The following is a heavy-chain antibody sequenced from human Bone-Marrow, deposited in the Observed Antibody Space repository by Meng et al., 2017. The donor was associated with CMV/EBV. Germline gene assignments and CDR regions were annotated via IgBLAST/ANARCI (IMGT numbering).Heavy chain of an antibody. CDR1: GFTLSSYS. Sequence: GGSLRLSCAASGFTLSSYSMNWVRQAPGKGLEWVSSISSSSSYIYYADSVKGRFTISRDNAKNSLYLQMNSLRAEDTAVYYCAREGCSSTSCYLRGFDAFDIWGQGTMVTFSS. D-gene: IGHD2-2*01. V-gene: IGHV3-21*01. J-gene: IGHJ3*02. CDR2: ISSSSSYI. CDR3: AREGCSSTSCYLRGFDAFDI.